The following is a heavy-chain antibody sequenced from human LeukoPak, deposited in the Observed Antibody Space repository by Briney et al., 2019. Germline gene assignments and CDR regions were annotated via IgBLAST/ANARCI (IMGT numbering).Heavy chain of an antibody. CDR3: ARGAYYYYYMDV. V-gene: IGHV3-21*01. J-gene: IGHJ6*03. CDR1: GFTFSSYS. CDR2: ISSSSDYI. Sequence: GGSLRLSCAASGFTFSSYSMNWVRQAPGKGLECVSYISSSSDYIYYADSVKGRFTISRDNAKNSLYLQMNSLRAEDTAVYFCARGAYYYYYMDVWGKGTTVTISS.